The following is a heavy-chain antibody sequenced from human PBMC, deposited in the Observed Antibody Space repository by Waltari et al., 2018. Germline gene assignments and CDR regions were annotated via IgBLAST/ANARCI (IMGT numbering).Heavy chain of an antibody. D-gene: IGHD6-19*01. CDR1: GYSFTSYW. CDR2: SDPGNYDT. J-gene: IGHJ6*03. V-gene: IGHV5-51*01. CDR3: AGSVAVGYYYYYMDV. Sequence: EVQLVQSGAEVKKPGESLKISCKGSGYSFTSYWIGWVRQLPGKGLDWVGSSDPGNYDTRYSPSVQGQVTIAADKSISTSYLQWSSLKAADTAMYYCAGSVAVGYYYYYMDVWGKGTTVTVSS.